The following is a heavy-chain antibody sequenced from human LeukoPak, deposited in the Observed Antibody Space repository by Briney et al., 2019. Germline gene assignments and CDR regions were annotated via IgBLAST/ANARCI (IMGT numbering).Heavy chain of an antibody. V-gene: IGHV4-4*07. D-gene: IGHD1-1*01. Sequence: SETLSLTCTVSGGSISSYYWSWIRQPAGKGLEWIGRIYTSGSTNYNPSLKSRVAISVDTSKNQFSLTLSSVTAADTAVYYCARRWYSWHDHAFDIWGQGTMVTVSS. CDR2: IYTSGST. CDR1: GGSISSYY. CDR3: ARRWYSWHDHAFDI. J-gene: IGHJ3*02.